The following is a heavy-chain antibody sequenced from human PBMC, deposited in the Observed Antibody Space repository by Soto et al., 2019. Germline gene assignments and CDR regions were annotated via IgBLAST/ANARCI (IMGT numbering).Heavy chain of an antibody. CDR2: IKSKTDGGIT. Sequence: GGSLRLSCAASGFTFSNAWMSWVRQAPGKGLEWVGRIKSKTDGGITDYAAPVKGRFTISRDDSKNTLYLQMNSLKTEDTAVYYCTTVRSGYLDYWGQGTLVTVSS. D-gene: IGHD3-3*01. CDR1: GFTFSNAW. J-gene: IGHJ4*02. CDR3: TTVRSGYLDY. V-gene: IGHV3-15*01.